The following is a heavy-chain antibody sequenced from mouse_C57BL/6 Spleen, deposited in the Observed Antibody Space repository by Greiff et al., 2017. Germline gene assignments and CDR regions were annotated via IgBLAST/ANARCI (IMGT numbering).Heavy chain of an antibody. V-gene: IGHV1-12*01. CDR1: GYTFTSYN. D-gene: IGHD2-4*01. J-gene: IGHJ4*01. CDR3: ARAYDYDVDYYAMDY. Sequence: QVQLQQSGAELVRPGASVKMSCKASGYTFTSYNMHWVKQTPRQGLEWIGAIYPGNGDTSYNQKFKGKATLTVETSSSTAYMQLSSLTSEDSAVYFCARAYDYDVDYYAMDYWGQGTSVTVSS. CDR2: IYPGNGDT.